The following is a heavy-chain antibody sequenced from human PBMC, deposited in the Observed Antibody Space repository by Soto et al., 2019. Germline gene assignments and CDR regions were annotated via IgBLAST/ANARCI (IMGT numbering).Heavy chain of an antibody. CDR2: IYYSGST. CDR3: DRHNILGISYGHMDA. J-gene: IGHJ6*02. V-gene: IGHV4-30-4*01. CDR1: GGHISTGDYY. Sequence: TLSHTCTVSGGHISTGDYYRSWISKPPEKGLDWIGYIYYSGSTYYNPSLKSRVTISVDTSKNQFSLTLSSVTAADTAVYYGDRHNILGISYGHMDAWGQCPTVS. D-gene: IGHD1-20*01.